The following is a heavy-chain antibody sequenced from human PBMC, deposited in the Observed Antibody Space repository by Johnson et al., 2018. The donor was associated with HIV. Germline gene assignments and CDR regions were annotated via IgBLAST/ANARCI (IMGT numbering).Heavy chain of an antibody. CDR2: TI. CDR3: ARGPYDYVWGSYRFIGAFDI. D-gene: IGHD3-16*02. V-gene: IGHV3-11*04. Sequence: TIYYADSVKGRFTISRDNAKNSLYLQMNSLRGEDTAVYYCARGPYDYVWGSYRFIGAFDIWGQGTMVTVSS. J-gene: IGHJ3*02.